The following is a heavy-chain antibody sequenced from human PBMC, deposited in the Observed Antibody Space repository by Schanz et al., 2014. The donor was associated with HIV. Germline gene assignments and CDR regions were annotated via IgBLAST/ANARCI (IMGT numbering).Heavy chain of an antibody. J-gene: IGHJ4*02. CDR1: GYTFISYG. CDR2: ISAYNGNT. V-gene: IGHV1-18*01. D-gene: IGHD4-17*01. CDR3: ARSRYGDYPYYFDY. Sequence: QVHLVQSGAEVKKPGASVKVSCKASGYTFISYGITWVRQAPGQGLEWMGWISAYNGNTNYAQKVQGRVTMTTDTSTSTAYMELRSLTSDDTAIYYCARSRYGDYPYYFDYWGQGTRVIVSS.